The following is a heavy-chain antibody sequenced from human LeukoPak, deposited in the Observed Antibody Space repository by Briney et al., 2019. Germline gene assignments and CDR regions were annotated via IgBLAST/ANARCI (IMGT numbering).Heavy chain of an antibody. CDR3: ARGSSGIRAFDI. CDR1: GFTFSSYA. Sequence: PGGSLRLSCAASGFTFSSYAMHWVRQAPGQGLEWVAVISYDGSNKYYADYVKGRFTISRDNSKNTLYLQMNSLRAEDTAVYYCARGSSGIRAFDIWGQGTLVTVSS. CDR2: ISYDGSNK. J-gene: IGHJ4*02. V-gene: IGHV3-30*04. D-gene: IGHD3-22*01.